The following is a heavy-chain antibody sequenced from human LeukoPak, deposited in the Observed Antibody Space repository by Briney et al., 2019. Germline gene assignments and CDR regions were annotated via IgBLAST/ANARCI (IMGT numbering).Heavy chain of an antibody. D-gene: IGHD6-13*01. CDR3: ASFDAAAAGLSPYYFDY. V-gene: IGHV4-39*07. CDR1: GGSISINHYY. CDR2: IFYSGST. Sequence: PSETLSLTCTVSGGSISINHYYWGWIRQPPGKGLEWIGSIFYSGSTNYNPSLKSRVTISVDTSKNQFSLKLSSVTAADTAVYYCASFDAAAAGLSPYYFDYWGQGTLVTVSS. J-gene: IGHJ4*02.